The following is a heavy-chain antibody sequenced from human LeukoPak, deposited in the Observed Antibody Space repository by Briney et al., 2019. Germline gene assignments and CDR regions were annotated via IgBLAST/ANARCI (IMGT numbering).Heavy chain of an antibody. V-gene: IGHV3-43*02. D-gene: IGHD6-6*01. J-gene: IGHJ3*02. Sequence: PGGSLRLSCAASAFTFDDYAMSWVRQAPGKGLEWVSLISADGGSTNYADSVKGRFTISRDNSKNSLYLQMNSLRTEDTALYYCAKDNILYSSSWLGGASDIWGQGTMVTVSS. CDR1: AFTFDDYA. CDR3: AKDNILYSSSWLGGASDI. CDR2: ISADGGST.